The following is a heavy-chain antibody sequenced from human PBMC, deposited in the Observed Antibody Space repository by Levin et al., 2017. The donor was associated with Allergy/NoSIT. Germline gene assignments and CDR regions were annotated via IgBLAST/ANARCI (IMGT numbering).Heavy chain of an antibody. V-gene: IGHV3-23*01. J-gene: IGHJ4*02. CDR2: ISGSGGST. Sequence: GGSLRLSCAASGFTFSSYAMSWVRQAPGKGLEWVSAISGSGGSTYYADSVKGRFTISRDNSKNTLYLQMNSLRAEDTAVYYCAKDHQNVYDSSGYIPYFDYWGQGTLVTVSS. CDR3: AKDHQNVYDSSGYIPYFDY. CDR1: GFTFSSYA. D-gene: IGHD3-22*01.